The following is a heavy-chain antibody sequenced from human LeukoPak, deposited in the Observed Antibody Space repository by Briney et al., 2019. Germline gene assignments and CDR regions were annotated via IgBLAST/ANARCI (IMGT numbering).Heavy chain of an antibody. V-gene: IGHV3-21*01. Sequence: GGSLRLSCAASGFTFSSYSMNWVRQAPGKGLEWVSSISSSSSYIYYADSVKGRFTISRDNAKNSLYLQMNSLRAEDTAVYYCARRYDNSGYYDFWGQGTLVTVSS. CDR2: ISSSSSYI. J-gene: IGHJ4*02. CDR1: GFTFSSYS. D-gene: IGHD3-22*01. CDR3: ARRYDNSGYYDF.